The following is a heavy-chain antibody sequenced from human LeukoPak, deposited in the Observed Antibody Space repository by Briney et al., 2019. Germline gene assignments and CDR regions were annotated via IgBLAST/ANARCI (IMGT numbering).Heavy chain of an antibody. CDR3: ARVPLYWQDPFDF. D-gene: IGHD2-15*01. V-gene: IGHV4-34*01. CDR2: VSQTGSGKT. CDR1: GGSFSGYY. Sequence: SETLSLTRGVYGGSFSGYYWSSIRQPPGKGLERIGEVSQTGSGKTNYNPSLKGRVTISVDTSKNQFALELTSVTAADTAMYYCARVPLYWQDPFDFWGQGTLVTVSS. J-gene: IGHJ4*02.